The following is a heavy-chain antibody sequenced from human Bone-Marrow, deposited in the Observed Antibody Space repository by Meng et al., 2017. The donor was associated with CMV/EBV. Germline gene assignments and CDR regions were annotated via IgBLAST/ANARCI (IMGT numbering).Heavy chain of an antibody. V-gene: IGHV1-2*02. Sequence: ASVKVSCKASGYTFTSYYMRWVRQAPGQGLEWMGWINPNSGGTNYAQKFQGRVTMTRDTSISTAYMELSRLRSDDTAVYYCARDQFYCSSTSCYGEDYYYGMDVWGQGTTVTVSS. CDR1: GYTFTSYY. J-gene: IGHJ6*02. CDR2: INPNSGGT. D-gene: IGHD2-2*01. CDR3: ARDQFYCSSTSCYGEDYYYGMDV.